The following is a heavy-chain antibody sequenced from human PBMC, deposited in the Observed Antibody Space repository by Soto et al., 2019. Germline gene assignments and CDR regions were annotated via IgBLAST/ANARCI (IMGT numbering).Heavy chain of an antibody. CDR1: GFTFSIYW. CDR2: IKQDGSEK. V-gene: IGHV3-7*01. J-gene: IGHJ4*02. D-gene: IGHD3-22*01. Sequence: GGSLRLSCAASGFTFSIYWMSWVGQGPGKGLEWVANIKQDGSEKYYVDSVKGRFTISRDNAKNSLYLQMNSLRAEDTAVYYCARQGQWLFDYWGQGTLVTVSS. CDR3: ARQGQWLFDY.